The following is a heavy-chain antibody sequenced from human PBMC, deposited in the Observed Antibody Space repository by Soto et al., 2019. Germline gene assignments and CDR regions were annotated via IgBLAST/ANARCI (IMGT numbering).Heavy chain of an antibody. D-gene: IGHD3-22*01. J-gene: IGHJ5*02. CDR3: ARDRYYDSSAHGWFDP. V-gene: IGHV1-18*01. Sequence: GASVKVSCKASGYTFTSSGISWVRQATGQGLEWMGWISAYNGNTHYAQKLQGRVTMTTDTSTSTAYMELRSLRSDDTAVYYCARDRYYDSSAHGWFDPWGQGALVTVSS. CDR2: ISAYNGNT. CDR1: GYTFTSSG.